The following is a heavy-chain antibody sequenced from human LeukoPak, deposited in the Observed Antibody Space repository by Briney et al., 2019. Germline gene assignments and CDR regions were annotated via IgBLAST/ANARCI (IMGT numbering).Heavy chain of an antibody. CDR2: IYTSGTT. CDR1: GGSISNYY. V-gene: IGHV4-4*07. CDR3: AREKWYYYYYYMDV. D-gene: IGHD2-8*01. J-gene: IGHJ6*03. Sequence: SETLSLTCTVSGGSISNYYWSWIRQPAGKGLEWIGRIYTSGTTHYNPSLKSRVTMSVDTSKNQFSLKLSSVTAADTAVYYCAREKWYYYYYYMDVWGKGTTVTVPS.